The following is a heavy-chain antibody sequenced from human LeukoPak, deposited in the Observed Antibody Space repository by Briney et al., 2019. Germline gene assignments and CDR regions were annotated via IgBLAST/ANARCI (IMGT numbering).Heavy chain of an antibody. D-gene: IGHD5-18*01. CDR1: VFTFSNAW. CDR2: IKSKTGGGTT. V-gene: IGHV3-15*01. CDR3: TTDVDTAMVFDY. Sequence: GGSLILSCAASVFTFSNAWMSWARQAPAKGLEWVGRIKSKTGGGTTDYAAPVKGRFTVSRDDSKNTLYLQMNSLKTEDTSVYYCTTDVDTAMVFDYWGQGTLVTVSS. J-gene: IGHJ4*02.